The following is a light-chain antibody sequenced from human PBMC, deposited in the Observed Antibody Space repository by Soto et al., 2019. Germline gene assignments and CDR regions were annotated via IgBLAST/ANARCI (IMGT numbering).Light chain of an antibody. CDR2: GSS. J-gene: IGLJ2*01. Sequence: QLVLTQPPSVSGAPGQRVTISCTGSSSNIGAGSDVHWYQQLPGTAPKLLIYGSSSRPSGVPDRFSGSRSGTSASLAISGLQAEDEADYYCPSYDNGLSGSRLFGGGTKVTVL. V-gene: IGLV1-40*01. CDR1: SSNIGAGSD. CDR3: PSYDNGLSGSRL.